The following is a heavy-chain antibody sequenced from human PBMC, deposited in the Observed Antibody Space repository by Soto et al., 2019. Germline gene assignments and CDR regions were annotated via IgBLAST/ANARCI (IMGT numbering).Heavy chain of an antibody. Sequence: ASVKPSCKASGYTFTGYYMHCVRQAPGQGLEWMGWINPNSGGTNYAQKFQGWVTMTRDTSISTAYMELSRLRSDDTAVYYCARDHVTIRNGGSSSPYPLYYMDVWGKGTTVTVSS. V-gene: IGHV1-2*04. D-gene: IGHD6-13*01. CDR3: ARDHVTIRNGGSSSPYPLYYMDV. CDR1: GYTFTGYY. CDR2: INPNSGGT. J-gene: IGHJ6*03.